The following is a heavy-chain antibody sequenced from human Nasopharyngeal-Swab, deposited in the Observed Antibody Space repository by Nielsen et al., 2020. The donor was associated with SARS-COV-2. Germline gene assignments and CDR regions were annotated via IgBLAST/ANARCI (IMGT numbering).Heavy chain of an antibody. Sequence: GESLKISCAASGFTFSSYGMHWVRQAPGKGLEWVAVISYDGSNKYYADSVKGRFTISRDNSKNTLYLQMNSLRAEDTAVYYCAKIGGDSAELRAFDIWGHGTMVTVSS. V-gene: IGHV3-30*18. CDR3: AKIGGDSAELRAFDI. J-gene: IGHJ3*02. CDR2: ISYDGSNK. D-gene: IGHD3-16*01. CDR1: GFTFSSYG.